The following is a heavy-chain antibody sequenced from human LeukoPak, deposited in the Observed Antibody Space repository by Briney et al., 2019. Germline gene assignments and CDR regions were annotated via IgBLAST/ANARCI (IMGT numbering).Heavy chain of an antibody. CDR3: ARLEVAAAGTGAFDI. CDR1: GGSISSSSYY. D-gene: IGHD6-13*01. CDR2: IYYSGST. Sequence: SETLSLTCTVSGGSISSSSYYWGWIRQPPGKGLEWIGYIYYSGSTNYNPSLKSRVTISVDTSKNQFSLKLSSVTAADTAVYYCARLEVAAAGTGAFDIWGQGTMVTVSS. V-gene: IGHV4-61*05. J-gene: IGHJ3*02.